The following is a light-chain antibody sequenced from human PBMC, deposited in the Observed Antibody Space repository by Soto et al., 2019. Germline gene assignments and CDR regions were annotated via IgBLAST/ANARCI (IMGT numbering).Light chain of an antibody. V-gene: IGLV2-14*01. CDR3: CSYAGSSPYV. CDR1: SSDVGGYNY. Sequence: QSVLTQPAFVSGSPGQSITISCTGTSSDVGGYNYVSWYQHPPGKAPKLMISEVSNRPSGVSNRFSGSKSGNTASLTISGLQAEDEADYYCCSYAGSSPYVFGTGTKVTVL. J-gene: IGLJ1*01. CDR2: EVS.